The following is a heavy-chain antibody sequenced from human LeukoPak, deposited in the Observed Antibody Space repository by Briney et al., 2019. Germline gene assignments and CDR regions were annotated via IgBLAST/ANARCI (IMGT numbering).Heavy chain of an antibody. V-gene: IGHV3-23*01. J-gene: IGHJ4*02. CDR2: ISGSGGLT. D-gene: IGHD2-2*01. Sequence: PGGSLRLSCAASEFTFSNYAMTWVRQAPGKGLEWVSGISGSGGLTYYADSVKGRFTISRDNSRNTLYLQMNSLRADDTAVYYCAKAVVIVPTATPFDYWGQGTLVTVSS. CDR1: EFTFSNYA. CDR3: AKAVVIVPTATPFDY.